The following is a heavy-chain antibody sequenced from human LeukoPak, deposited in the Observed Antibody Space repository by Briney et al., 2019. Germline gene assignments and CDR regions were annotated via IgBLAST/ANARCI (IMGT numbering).Heavy chain of an antibody. CDR2: IRSDGSNK. CDR1: GFSFSSYG. CDR3: ARGGNSYAFDI. D-gene: IGHD4-23*01. V-gene: IGHV3-30*02. Sequence: SGGSLRLSCVVSGFSFSSYGMHWVRQAPGKGLEWMAFIRSDGSNKYYADSVKGRFTISRDNSKNTLYLQMNSLRAEDTAVYYCARGGNSYAFDIWGQGTMVTVSS. J-gene: IGHJ3*02.